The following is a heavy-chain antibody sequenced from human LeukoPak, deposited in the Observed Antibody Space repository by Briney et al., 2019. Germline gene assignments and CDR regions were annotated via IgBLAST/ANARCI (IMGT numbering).Heavy chain of an antibody. J-gene: IGHJ5*02. CDR1: GGSISSYY. Sequence: SETLSLTCTVSGGSISSYYWSRIRQPPGKGLEWIGYIYYSGSTNYNPSLKSRVTISVDTSKNQFSLKLSSVTAADTAVYYCARGGVPAAIWFDPWGQGTLVTVSS. V-gene: IGHV4-59*08. CDR2: IYYSGST. D-gene: IGHD2-2*01. CDR3: ARGGVPAAIWFDP.